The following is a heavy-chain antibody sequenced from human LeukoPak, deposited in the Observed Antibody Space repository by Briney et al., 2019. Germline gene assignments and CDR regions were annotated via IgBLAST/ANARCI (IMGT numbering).Heavy chain of an antibody. CDR1: GGSFSGYY. Sequence: SETLSLTCAVSGGSFSGYYWSWIRQPPGKGLEWIGEINHSGSTNYNPSLKSRVTISVDTSKNQFSLKLSSVTAADTAVYYCARGVGEWLRRRCFDYWGQGTLVTVSS. J-gene: IGHJ4*02. CDR2: INHSGST. CDR3: ARGVGEWLRRRCFDY. D-gene: IGHD5-12*01. V-gene: IGHV4-34*01.